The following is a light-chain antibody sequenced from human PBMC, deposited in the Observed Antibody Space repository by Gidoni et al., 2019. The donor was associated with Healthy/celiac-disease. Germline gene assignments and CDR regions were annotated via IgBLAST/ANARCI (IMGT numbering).Light chain of an antibody. CDR3: SSYTSSSSLD. J-gene: IGLJ1*01. CDR1: SSDVGGYNY. CDR2: EVS. Sequence: QSALTQPASVSGSPGQSITISCTGTSSDVGGYNYVSWYQQHPGEAPKLMIYEVSNRPSGVSNRFSGSKSGNTASLTISGLQAEDEADYYCSSYTSSSSLDFGTGTKVTVL. V-gene: IGLV2-14*01.